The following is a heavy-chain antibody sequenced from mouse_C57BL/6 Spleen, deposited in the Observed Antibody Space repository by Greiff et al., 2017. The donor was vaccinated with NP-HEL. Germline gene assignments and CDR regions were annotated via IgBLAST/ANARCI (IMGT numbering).Heavy chain of an antibody. CDR3: ASGYYGSSPPLDD. V-gene: IGHV1-53*01. CDR2: INPSNGGT. Sequence: QVQLQQPGTELVKPGASVKLSCKASGYTFTSYWMHWVKQRPGQGLEWIGNINPSNGGTNYNEKFKSKATLTVDKSSSTAYMQLSSLTSEDAADYYWASGYYGSSPPLDDWGKGTTLTVSS. D-gene: IGHD1-1*01. CDR1: GYTFTSYW. J-gene: IGHJ2*01.